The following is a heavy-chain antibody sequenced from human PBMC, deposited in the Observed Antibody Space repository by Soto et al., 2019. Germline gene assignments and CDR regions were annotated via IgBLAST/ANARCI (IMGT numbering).Heavy chain of an antibody. CDR1: GGSIGTYY. CDR2: VYYSGTT. CDR3: ARGHMSQLVTAPFDP. J-gene: IGHJ5*02. V-gene: IGHV4-59*01. Sequence: QVQLQESGPGLVKPSETLSLTCTVSGGSIGTYYWSWIRQPPGKGLEWIGYVYYSGTTNYNPSLKSRVTISVDTSKNQFSLKLKSVTAADTAVYYCARGHMSQLVTAPFDPWGQGILVTVSS. D-gene: IGHD6-13*01.